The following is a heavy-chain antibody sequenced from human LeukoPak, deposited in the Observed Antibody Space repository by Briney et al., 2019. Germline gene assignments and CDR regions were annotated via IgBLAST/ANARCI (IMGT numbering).Heavy chain of an antibody. CDR2: ISYDGSNK. J-gene: IGHJ4*02. CDR1: GFTFSSYA. Sequence: PGRSLILSCAASGFTFSSYAVHWVRQAPGKGLEWVAVISYDGSNKYYADSVKGRFTISRDNSKNTLYLQMNSLRAEDTAVYYCARDQPKEYSSGWYSVFDYWGQGTLVTVSS. CDR3: ARDQPKEYSSGWYSVFDY. D-gene: IGHD6-19*01. V-gene: IGHV3-30-3*01.